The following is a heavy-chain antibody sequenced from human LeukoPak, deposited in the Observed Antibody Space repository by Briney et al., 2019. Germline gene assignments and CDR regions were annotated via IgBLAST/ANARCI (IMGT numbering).Heavy chain of an antibody. V-gene: IGHV3-66*01. D-gene: IGHD5-24*01. J-gene: IGHJ2*01. CDR2: SFLGGTT. CDR3: VRSRRDGSNFNWYFDL. Sequence: GGSLRLSCAASGFTVSSNYMSWVRQAPGKGLEWVSVSFLGGTTYYADSVKGRFTISRDNSKSTLYLQMNSLTAEDTAMYYCVRSRRDGSNFNWYFDLWGRGTLVTVSS. CDR1: GFTVSSNY.